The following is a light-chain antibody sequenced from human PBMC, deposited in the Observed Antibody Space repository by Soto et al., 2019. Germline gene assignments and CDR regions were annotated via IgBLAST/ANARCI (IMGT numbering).Light chain of an antibody. CDR2: GAS. CDR3: QQYESSPPKLI. Sequence: EIVLTQSPGTLSLSPGETATLSCRASQTVSSSYLAWYQQKPGQAPRLLIYGASSRATGIPDRFSGGGSGTDFTLTISRLEPEDFAVYYCQQYESSPPKLIFGGGTKVEIK. CDR1: QTVSSSY. V-gene: IGKV3-20*01. J-gene: IGKJ4*01.